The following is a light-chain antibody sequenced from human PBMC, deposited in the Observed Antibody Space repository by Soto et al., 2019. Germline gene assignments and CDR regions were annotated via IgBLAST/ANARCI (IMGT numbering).Light chain of an antibody. CDR1: QSISSW. CDR2: DAS. CDR3: QQYNSYWT. Sequence: DIQMTQSPSTLSASVGDRVTITCRAIQSISSWLAWYQQKPGKAPKLLIYDASSLESGVSSRFSGSGSGTEFTLTISSLQPDDFATYYCQQYNSYWTFGQGTKVEIK. V-gene: IGKV1-5*01. J-gene: IGKJ1*01.